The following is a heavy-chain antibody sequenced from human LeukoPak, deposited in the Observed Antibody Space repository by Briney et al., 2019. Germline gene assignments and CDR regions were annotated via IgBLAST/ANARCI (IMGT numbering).Heavy chain of an antibody. J-gene: IGHJ4*02. CDR1: GFTCSSDA. Sequence: GGSLRLSCAASGFTCSSDAMHWVRQAPCKGLEWVAVISYDGSNKYYADSVKGRFTISRDNSRNTLYLQMNSLRAEDTAVYYCAKIVGATDYWGQGTLVTVSS. CDR2: ISYDGSNK. CDR3: AKIVGATDY. V-gene: IGHV3-30*18. D-gene: IGHD1-26*01.